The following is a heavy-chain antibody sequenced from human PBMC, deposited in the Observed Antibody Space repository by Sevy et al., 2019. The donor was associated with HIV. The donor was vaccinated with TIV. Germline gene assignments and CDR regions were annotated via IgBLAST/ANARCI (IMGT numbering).Heavy chain of an antibody. Sequence: SETLSLTCTVSGGSISSYYWSWIRQPPGKGLEWIGYIYYSGSTNYNPSLKSRVTISVDTSKNQFSLKLSSVTAADTAVYYCARGNWWELPIYLDYWGQGTLVTVSS. CDR3: ARGNWWELPIYLDY. V-gene: IGHV4-59*01. CDR1: GGSISSYY. CDR2: IYYSGST. J-gene: IGHJ4*02. D-gene: IGHD1-26*01.